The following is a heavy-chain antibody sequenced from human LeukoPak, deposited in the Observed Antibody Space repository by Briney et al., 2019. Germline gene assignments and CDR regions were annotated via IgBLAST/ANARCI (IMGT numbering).Heavy chain of an antibody. D-gene: IGHD2-15*01. CDR2: IYYSGST. V-gene: IGHV4-59*01. CDR3: ARGEHRWLLRGN. J-gene: IGHJ4*02. CDR1: GGSISSYY. Sequence: SETLSLTCTVSGGSISSYYWSWIRQPPGKGLEWIGYIYYSGSTNYNPSLKSRVTISVDTSKNQFSLKLSSVTAADTAVYYCARGEHRWLLRGNWGQGTLVTVSS.